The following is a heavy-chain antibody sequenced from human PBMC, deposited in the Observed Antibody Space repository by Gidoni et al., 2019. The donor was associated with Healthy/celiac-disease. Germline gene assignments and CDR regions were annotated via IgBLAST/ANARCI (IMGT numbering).Heavy chain of an antibody. CDR3: ARDRTMIVVAAGAFDI. J-gene: IGHJ3*02. CDR2: ISYDGSNK. Sequence: QVQLVESGGGVVQPGRSLRLSCAASGFTFSSYAMHWVRQAPGKGLEWVAVISYDGSNKYYADSVKGRFTISRDNSKNTLYLQMNSLRAEDTAVYYCARDRTMIVVAAGAFDIWGQGTMVTVSS. D-gene: IGHD3-22*01. V-gene: IGHV3-30*01. CDR1: GFTFSSYA.